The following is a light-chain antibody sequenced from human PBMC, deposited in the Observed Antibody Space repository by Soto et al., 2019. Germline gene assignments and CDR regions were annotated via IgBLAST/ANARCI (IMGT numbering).Light chain of an antibody. CDR2: GAS. Sequence: DIQLTQSPSFLSASVGDRVTITCRASQGISSFLAWYQQKPGEAPKLLIYGASTLQSGVPSRFSGGGSETEFTLPISSLQPEDFATYYCQQPNNYPRTFGQGTKVEIK. J-gene: IGKJ1*01. V-gene: IGKV1-9*01. CDR1: QGISSF. CDR3: QQPNNYPRT.